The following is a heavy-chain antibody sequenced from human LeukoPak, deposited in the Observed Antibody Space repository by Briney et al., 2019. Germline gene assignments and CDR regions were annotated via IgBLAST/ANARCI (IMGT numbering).Heavy chain of an antibody. V-gene: IGHV1-69*13. J-gene: IGHJ6*03. CDR3: ARDPELRFLESPDRYYYMDV. D-gene: IGHD3-3*01. Sequence: ASVKVSCKASGGTFSSYAISWVRQAPGQGLEWMGGIIPIFGTANYAQKFQGRVTITADESTSTAYTELSSLRSEDTAVYYCARDPELRFLESPDRYYYMDVWGKGTTVTVSS. CDR2: IIPIFGTA. CDR1: GGTFSSYA.